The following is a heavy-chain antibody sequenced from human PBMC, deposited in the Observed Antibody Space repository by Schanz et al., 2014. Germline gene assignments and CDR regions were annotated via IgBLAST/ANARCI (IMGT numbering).Heavy chain of an antibody. V-gene: IGHV4-34*01. J-gene: IGHJ4*02. Sequence: QVQLQQWGAGLLKPSETLSLTCAVYGGAFSGYYWSWIRQPPGKGLEWIGEINHSGSTNYNPSLKSRVTISVDTSKTHFSRKGRSVTAADTAVYYCARARGSNRGPRKYYFDYWGQGTLVTVSS. CDR1: GGAFSGYY. CDR3: ARARGSNRGPRKYYFDY. CDR2: INHSGST.